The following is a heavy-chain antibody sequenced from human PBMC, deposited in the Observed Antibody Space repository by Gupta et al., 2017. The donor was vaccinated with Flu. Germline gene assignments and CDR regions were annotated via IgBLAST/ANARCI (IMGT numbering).Heavy chain of an antibody. J-gene: IGHJ4*02. Sequence: QVQLQESGPGLVRPSETLSLTCSVSGGFINAGGYYWNWVRRHPGKSLEWIGYIYNGGSTYYNPSLKSRVAISEDTSKNQFSLKLTSVTAADTAVYYCARGTNYPRRGVDFWGQGTLVTISS. CDR2: IYNGGST. V-gene: IGHV4-31*03. CDR1: GGFINAGGYY. D-gene: IGHD3-10*01. CDR3: ARGTNYPRRGVDF.